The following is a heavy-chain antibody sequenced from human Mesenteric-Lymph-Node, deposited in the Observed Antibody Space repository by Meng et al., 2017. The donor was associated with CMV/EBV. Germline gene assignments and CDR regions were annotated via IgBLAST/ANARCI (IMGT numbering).Heavy chain of an antibody. J-gene: IGHJ5*02. CDR2: IYYSGST. V-gene: IGHV4-59*13. CDR1: GGSFSGYY. D-gene: IGHD6-13*01. Sequence: SEILSLTCAVYGGSFSGYYWSWIRQPPGKGLEWIGYIYYSGSTNYNPSLKSRVTISVDTSKNQFSLKLSSVTAADTAVYYCARVVAAGTYNWFDPWGQGTLVTVSS. CDR3: ARVVAAGTYNWFDP.